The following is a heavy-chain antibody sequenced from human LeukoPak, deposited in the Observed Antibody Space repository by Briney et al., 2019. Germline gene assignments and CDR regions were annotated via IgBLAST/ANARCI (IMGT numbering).Heavy chain of an antibody. CDR1: EYIFSNSL. CDR3: VRENIAVPGPAFDY. CDR2: VNPSDTST. V-gene: IGHV1-46*04. J-gene: IGHJ4*02. D-gene: IGHD6-19*01. Sequence: ASVKVSCRASEYIFSNSLMHWVRQAPGQGPEWMGVVNPSDTSTTYAQSLQGRVTMTRDTSTSTVYMDLSGLRFEDTAMYYCVRENIAVPGPAFDYWGQGTLVTVSS.